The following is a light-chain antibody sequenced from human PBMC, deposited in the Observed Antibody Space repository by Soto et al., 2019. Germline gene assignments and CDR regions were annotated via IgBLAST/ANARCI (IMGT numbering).Light chain of an antibody. CDR1: QTLNNY. CDR3: QQSFSPLLT. Sequence: DIQMTQPPSSVSASVGDRITITCRASQTLNNYLTWFQQKPGKAPKVLIYAASTLQSGVPSRFSGSGSGAGFTLTISSLQPEDFATYYCQQSFSPLLTFGGGTKVDIK. J-gene: IGKJ4*01. CDR2: AAS. V-gene: IGKV1-39*01.